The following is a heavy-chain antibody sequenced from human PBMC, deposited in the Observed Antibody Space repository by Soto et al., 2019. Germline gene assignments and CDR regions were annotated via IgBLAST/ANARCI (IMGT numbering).Heavy chain of an antibody. CDR1: GDSVSSNSAA. CDR2: TYYRSKWYN. CDR3: ARDGYSSSPTKYYYYGMDV. J-gene: IGHJ6*02. Sequence: SQTLSLTCAISGDSVSSNSAAWNWIRQSPSRGLEWLGRTYYRSKWYNDYAVSVKSRITINPDTSKNQFSLQLNSVTPEDTAVYYCARDGYSSSPTKYYYYGMDVWGQGTTVTVSS. V-gene: IGHV6-1*01. D-gene: IGHD6-6*01.